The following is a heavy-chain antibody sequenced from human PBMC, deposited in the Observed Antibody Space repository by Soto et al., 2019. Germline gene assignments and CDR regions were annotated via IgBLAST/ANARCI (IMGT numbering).Heavy chain of an antibody. CDR3: VRPRSGSYRLDYYGMDV. D-gene: IGHD3-10*01. CDR2: IYPGDSDA. Sequence: GESLKISCKGSGYSFTSYWIAWVRQMPGKGLEWMGIIYPGDSDARYSPSFQGQVTMSADKSVSTAYLQWSSLKASDTAMYYCVRPRSGSYRLDYYGMDVWGQGTTVTVSS. CDR1: GYSFTSYW. V-gene: IGHV5-51*01. J-gene: IGHJ6*02.